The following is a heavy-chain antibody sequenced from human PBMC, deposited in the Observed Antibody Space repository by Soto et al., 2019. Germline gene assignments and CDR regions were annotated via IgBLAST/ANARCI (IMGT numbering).Heavy chain of an antibody. J-gene: IGHJ6*03. CDR2: IYPGDSDT. Sequence: GESLKISCKGSGYSFTSYWIGWVRQMPGKGLEWMGIIYPGDSDTRYSPSFQGQVTISADKSISTAYLQWSSLKASDTAMYYCARRVSMVRGVAPYYYHYYMDVWGKGTTVTVSS. D-gene: IGHD3-10*01. CDR3: ARRVSMVRGVAPYYYHYYMDV. CDR1: GYSFTSYW. V-gene: IGHV5-51*01.